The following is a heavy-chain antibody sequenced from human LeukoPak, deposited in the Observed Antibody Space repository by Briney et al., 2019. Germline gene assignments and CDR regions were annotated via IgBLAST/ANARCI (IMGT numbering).Heavy chain of an antibody. CDR2: INWDGGSI. V-gene: IGHV3-20*04. D-gene: IGHD3-3*01. J-gene: IGHJ4*01. Sequence: GGSLRLSCAASGFTFEGYGMSWVRQAPGKGLEWVSGINWDGGSIGYADSVKGRFTISRDNAKKSVYLQMNSLRADDTALYYCAGGYYTFDYWGHGTLVTVSS. CDR1: GFTFEGYG. CDR3: AGGYYTFDY.